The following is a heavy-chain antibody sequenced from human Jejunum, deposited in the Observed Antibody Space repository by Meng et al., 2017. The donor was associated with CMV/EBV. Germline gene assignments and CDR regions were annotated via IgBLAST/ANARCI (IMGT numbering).Heavy chain of an antibody. Sequence: LSDYTIHWVRQAPGKGLEWVGRIRSKTYSSATAYAASVKGRFIISRDDSKNTAYLQMNSLKTEDTAVYYCTRHSIVVVPAAGLDPWGQGTLVTVSS. CDR1: LSDYT. D-gene: IGHD2-2*01. J-gene: IGHJ5*02. V-gene: IGHV3-73*01. CDR2: IRSKTYSSAT. CDR3: TRHSIVVVPAAGLDP.